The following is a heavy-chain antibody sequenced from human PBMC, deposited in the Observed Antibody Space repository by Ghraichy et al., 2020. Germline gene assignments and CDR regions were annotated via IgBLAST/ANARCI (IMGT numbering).Heavy chain of an antibody. D-gene: IGHD6-19*01. Sequence: GESLNISCAASGFTFSSYWMHWVRQAPGKGLVWVSRINSDGSSTNYADFVKGRFTISRDNDKNTLYLQMNSLRAEDTAVYYCTTGYSSGWEVMYWGQGTLVTVSS. CDR1: GFTFSSYW. CDR2: INSDGSST. J-gene: IGHJ4*02. V-gene: IGHV3-74*01. CDR3: TTGYSSGWEVMY.